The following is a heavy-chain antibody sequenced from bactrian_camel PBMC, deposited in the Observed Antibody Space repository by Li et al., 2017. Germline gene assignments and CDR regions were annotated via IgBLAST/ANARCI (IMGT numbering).Heavy chain of an antibody. V-gene: IGHV3S63*01. D-gene: IGHD1*01. CDR3: AAEAYGGCWGTTYRN. J-gene: IGHJ4*01. Sequence: HVQLVESGGGSAQAGGSLVLSCAPSGSIADAYCVGWFRQVPGREREQVAAIRSSGPTITPYYADSVKGRFTISRDNTKNTLYLQMTGLKPGDSAMYYCAAEAYGGCWGTTYRNWGQGTQVTVS. CDR2: IRSSGPTIT. CDR1: GSIADAYC.